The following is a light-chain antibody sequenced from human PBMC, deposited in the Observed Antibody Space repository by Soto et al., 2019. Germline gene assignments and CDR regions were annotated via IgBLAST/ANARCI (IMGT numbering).Light chain of an antibody. Sequence: EIVMTQSPATLSVSPGERANLSCRASQSVSSNLAWYQQKPGQAPRLLIYGASTRDTGIPARFSGSGSGTEFTHTISSLQSEDFAVYYCQQYNNGPGTFGQGTKVEIK. V-gene: IGKV3-15*01. CDR1: QSVSSN. J-gene: IGKJ1*01. CDR2: GAS. CDR3: QQYNNGPGT.